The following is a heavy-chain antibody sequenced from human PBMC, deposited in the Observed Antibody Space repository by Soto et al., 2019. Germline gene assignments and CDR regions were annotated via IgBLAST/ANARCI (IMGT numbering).Heavy chain of an antibody. CDR1: GYTFTSYY. Sequence: ASVKVSCKASGYTFTSYYMHWVRQAPGQGLEWMGIINPSGGSTSYAQKFQGRVTMTRDTSTSTVYMELSSLRSGDTAVYYCAREVLWFGAPRYYYYGMDVWGQGTTVTVSS. V-gene: IGHV1-46*01. CDR2: INPSGGST. D-gene: IGHD3-10*01. J-gene: IGHJ6*02. CDR3: AREVLWFGAPRYYYYGMDV.